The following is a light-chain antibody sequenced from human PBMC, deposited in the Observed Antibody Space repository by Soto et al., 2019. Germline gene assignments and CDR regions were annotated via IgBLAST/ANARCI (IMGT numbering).Light chain of an antibody. V-gene: IGKV1-5*03. J-gene: IGKJ2*01. Sequence: DIQMTQSPSTLSASVGDRITITCRASQSIAQWLAWYQQKSGGAPRLLIYEASNLESGVPWRFSGSGYGTEFTLPISSLQPDDFATYYCQQYNSYPVTFGQGTKLEIK. CDR1: QSIAQW. CDR3: QQYNSYPVT. CDR2: EAS.